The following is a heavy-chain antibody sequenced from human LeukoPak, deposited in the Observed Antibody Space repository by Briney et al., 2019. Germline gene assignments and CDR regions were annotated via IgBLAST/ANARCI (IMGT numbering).Heavy chain of an antibody. J-gene: IGHJ4*02. CDR2: INSDGSAT. CDR3: VRSSSGDFDY. D-gene: IGHD3-22*01. CDR1: GFTFSSYW. V-gene: IGHV3-74*01. Sequence: PGGSLRLSCAASGFTFSSYWMHWVRQAPGKGLVWVSRINSDGSATTYADSVKGRFTISRDNAKSTLYLQMNSLRAEDTAVYYCVRSSSGDFDYWGQGTLVTVSS.